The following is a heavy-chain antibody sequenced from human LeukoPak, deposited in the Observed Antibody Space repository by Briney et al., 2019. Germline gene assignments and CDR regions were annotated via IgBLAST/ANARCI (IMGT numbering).Heavy chain of an antibody. CDR3: ASTKRSSTSCYFDY. D-gene: IGHD2-2*01. V-gene: IGHV4-30-4*01. Sequence: SETLSLTCTVSGGSISSSYYWSWIRQPPGKGLEWIGYIYYSGSTYYNPSLKSRVTISVDTSKNQFSLKLSSVTAADTAVYYCASTKRSSTSCYFDYWGQGTLVTVSS. CDR1: GGSISSSYY. CDR2: IYYSGST. J-gene: IGHJ4*02.